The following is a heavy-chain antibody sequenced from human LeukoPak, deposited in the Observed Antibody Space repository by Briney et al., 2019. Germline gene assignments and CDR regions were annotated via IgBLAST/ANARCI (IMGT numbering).Heavy chain of an antibody. Sequence: GGSLRLSCAASGFTFSSYGMHWVRQAPGKGLEWVAVTSYDGSYKYYADSVKGRFTISRDNSKNTLYLQMNSLRAEDTAVYYCATFETGYYYDSSGYSWGQGTMVTVSS. V-gene: IGHV3-30*03. J-gene: IGHJ3*02. CDR2: TSYDGSYK. CDR3: ATFETGYYYDSSGYS. CDR1: GFTFSSYG. D-gene: IGHD3-22*01.